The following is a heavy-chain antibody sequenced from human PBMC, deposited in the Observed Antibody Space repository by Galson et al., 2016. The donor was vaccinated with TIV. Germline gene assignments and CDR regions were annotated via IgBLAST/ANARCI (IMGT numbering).Heavy chain of an antibody. CDR1: GDTFASYA. D-gene: IGHD3-10*01. V-gene: IGHV1-69*13. CDR2: IIPTLGSS. J-gene: IGHJ6*03. CDR3: ARVRFGELSGYYYYMDV. Sequence: SVKVSCKASGDTFASYAFSWVRQAPGQGLEVMGRIIPTLGSSDYAQRFQGRVTITADASTSTVYMELRSLRSEDTAMYYCARVRFGELSGYYYYMDVWGKGTTVTVSS.